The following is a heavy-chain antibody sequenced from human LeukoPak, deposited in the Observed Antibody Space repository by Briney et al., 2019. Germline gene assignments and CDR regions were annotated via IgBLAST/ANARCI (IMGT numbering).Heavy chain of an antibody. V-gene: IGHV3-23*01. CDR3: AKAPVTTCSGAYCYPFDY. D-gene: IGHD2-21*01. Sequence: GGSLRLSCAASGFTLSSYAMSWVRQAPGKGLEWVSAISVSGNTYHADSVKGRFTISRDSSKNTLYLQMNRLRAEDAAVYYCAKAPVTTCSGAYCYPFDYWGQGTLVTVPS. CDR1: GFTLSSYA. CDR2: ISVSGNT. J-gene: IGHJ4*02.